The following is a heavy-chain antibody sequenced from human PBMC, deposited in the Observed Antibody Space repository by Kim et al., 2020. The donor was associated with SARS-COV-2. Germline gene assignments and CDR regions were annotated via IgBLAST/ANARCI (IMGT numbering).Heavy chain of an antibody. V-gene: IGHV4-39*01. CDR3: ARHGRSGADRRYYYGMDV. Sequence: SETLSLTCTVSGGSISSSSYYWGWIRQPPGKGLEWIGSIYYSGSTYYNPSLKSRVTISVDTSKNQFSLKLSSVTAADTAVYYCARHGRSGADRRYYYGMDVWGQGTTVTVSS. J-gene: IGHJ6*02. CDR1: GGSISSSSYY. D-gene: IGHD1-26*01. CDR2: IYYSGST.